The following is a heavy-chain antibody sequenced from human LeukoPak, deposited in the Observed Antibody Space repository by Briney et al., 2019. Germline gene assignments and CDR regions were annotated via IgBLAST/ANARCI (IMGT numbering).Heavy chain of an antibody. CDR2: INHSGST. CDR3: ARGGYCSSTSCVLDHTSLALCC. J-gene: IGHJ4*02. CDR1: GGSVSSGGYY. V-gene: IGHV4-61*08. D-gene: IGHD2-2*01. Sequence: PSETLSLTCTVSGGSVSSGGYYWSWIRQPPGKGLEWIGEINHSGSTNYNPSLKSRVTISVDTSKNQFSLKLSSVTAADTAVYYCARGGYCSSTSCVLDHTSLALCCWGQGTLVTVSS.